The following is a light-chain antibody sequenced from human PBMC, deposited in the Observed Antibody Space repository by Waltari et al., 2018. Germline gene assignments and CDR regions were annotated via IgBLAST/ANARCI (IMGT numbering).Light chain of an antibody. V-gene: IGLV3-21*02. CDR1: SVGSKS. CDR3: QVWDSTDLVV. J-gene: IGLJ2*01. CDR2: NDN. Sequence: SYVLTQPPSVSVAPGQTARITCGGNSVGSKSVHWYQQKPGQAPVLVGYNDNDRPSGIPERFSGSNSGNTATLTISRVEVGDEADYFCQVWDSTDLVVFGGGTKLTVL.